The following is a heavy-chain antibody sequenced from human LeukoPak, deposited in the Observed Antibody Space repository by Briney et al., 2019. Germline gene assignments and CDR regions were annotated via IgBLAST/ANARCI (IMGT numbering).Heavy chain of an antibody. CDR2: ISAYNGNT. Sequence: ASVKVSCKASGYTFTSYGISWVRQAPGQGLEWMGWISAYNGNTNYAQKLQGRVTMTTDTSTSTAYMELWSLRSDDTAVYYCARDRITMVRGVIVANWFDPWGQGTLVTDSS. CDR1: GYTFTSYG. CDR3: ARDRITMVRGVIVANWFDP. V-gene: IGHV1-18*01. D-gene: IGHD3-10*01. J-gene: IGHJ5*02.